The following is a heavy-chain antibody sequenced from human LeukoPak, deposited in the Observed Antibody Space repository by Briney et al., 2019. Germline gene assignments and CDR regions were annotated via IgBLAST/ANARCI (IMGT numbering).Heavy chain of an antibody. J-gene: IGHJ4*02. D-gene: IGHD3-16*01. CDR2: ISSNSGRI. CDR1: GLIFDDYA. CDR3: AKDRGGIDY. Sequence: GGSLRLSCVASGLIFDDYAMHWVRQAPGKGLEWVSGISSNSGRIGYADSVKGRFTISRDNAKNSLYLQMNSLRAEDTAVYYCAKDRGGIDYWGQGTLVTVSS. V-gene: IGHV3-9*01.